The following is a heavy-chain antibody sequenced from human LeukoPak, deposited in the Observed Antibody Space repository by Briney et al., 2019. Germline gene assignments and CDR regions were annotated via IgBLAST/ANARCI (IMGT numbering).Heavy chain of an antibody. V-gene: IGHV5-51*01. Sequence: GESLKISCKGSGYSFTSYWIGWVRQMPGKGLEWMGITYPGDSDTRYSPSFQGQVTISADKSISTAYLQWSSLKASDTAMYYCARQSGGSRYYYYYYGMDVWGKGTTVTVSS. J-gene: IGHJ6*04. D-gene: IGHD3-10*01. CDR3: ARQSGGSRYYYYYYGMDV. CDR1: GYSFTSYW. CDR2: TYPGDSDT.